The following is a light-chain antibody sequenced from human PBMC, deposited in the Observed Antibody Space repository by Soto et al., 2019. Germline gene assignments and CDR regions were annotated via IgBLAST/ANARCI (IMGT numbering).Light chain of an antibody. CDR2: EVS. CDR3: SSYAGSNTPYV. Sequence: QSALTQPPSASGSPGQSVTISCTGTSSDVGGYDSVSWYQHHPGKAPKVMIYEVSKRPPGVPDRFSGARSGNTASLTVSGLQAEDGADYYCSSYAGSNTPYVFGAGTKVTVL. CDR1: SSDVGGYDS. J-gene: IGLJ1*01. V-gene: IGLV2-8*01.